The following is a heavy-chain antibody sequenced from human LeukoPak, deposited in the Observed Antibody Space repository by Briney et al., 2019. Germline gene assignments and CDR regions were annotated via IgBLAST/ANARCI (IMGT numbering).Heavy chain of an antibody. CDR2: FDPEDGET. J-gene: IGHJ4*02. CDR1: GYTLTELS. CDR3: ATGGYASGSDY. Sequence: GASVKVSCKVSGYTLTELSMHWVRQAPGKGLEWMGGFDPEDGETIYAQKFQGRVTMTEGTSTDTAYMELSSLRSEDTAVYYCATGGYASGSDYWGQGTLVTVSS. V-gene: IGHV1-24*01. D-gene: IGHD3-10*01.